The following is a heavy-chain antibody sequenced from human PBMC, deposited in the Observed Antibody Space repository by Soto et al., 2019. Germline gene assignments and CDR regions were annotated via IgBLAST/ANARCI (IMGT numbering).Heavy chain of an antibody. Sequence: GASVKVSCKASGYTFSGHYIHWVRQAPGQAPEWVGEIGPKSGDTRYAQQFQGGVTMTKDTSITTVYMELRNLSPDDTAVYFCGRVRSGQIVIFYWGQGTLVTVSS. V-gene: IGHV1-2*02. J-gene: IGHJ4*02. CDR3: GRVRSGQIVIFY. CDR1: GYTFSGHY. D-gene: IGHD1-26*01. CDR2: IGPKSGDT.